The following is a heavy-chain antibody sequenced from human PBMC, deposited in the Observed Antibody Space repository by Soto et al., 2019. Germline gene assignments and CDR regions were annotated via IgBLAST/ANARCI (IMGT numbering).Heavy chain of an antibody. J-gene: IGHJ5*02. V-gene: IGHV1-18*01. D-gene: IGHD3-22*01. CDR3: ARDYYDRSGYSNWFDP. Sequence: ASVKVSCKASGYTFTSYGISWVRQAPGQGLEWMGWISAYNGNTNYAQKLQGRVTMTTDTSTSTAYMELRSLRSDDTAVYYCARDYYDRSGYSNWFDPWGQGTLVTVSS. CDR2: ISAYNGNT. CDR1: GYTFTSYG.